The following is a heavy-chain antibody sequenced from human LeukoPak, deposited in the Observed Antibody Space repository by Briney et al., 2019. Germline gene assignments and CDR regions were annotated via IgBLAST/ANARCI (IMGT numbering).Heavy chain of an antibody. J-gene: IGHJ5*02. V-gene: IGHV3-15*01. CDR2: IKKKTDGGTT. CDR3: STSTDSRYSGSYSGS. Sequence: GGSLRLSCEACGFTFSNAWMSWVRQAPGRGLEWVGRIKKKTDGGTTDYAAPVKGRFTISRDDSKNTLYLQMNSLKTEDTAVYYCSTSTDSRYSGSYSGSWGQGTLVTVSS. D-gene: IGHD1-26*01. CDR1: GFTFSNAW.